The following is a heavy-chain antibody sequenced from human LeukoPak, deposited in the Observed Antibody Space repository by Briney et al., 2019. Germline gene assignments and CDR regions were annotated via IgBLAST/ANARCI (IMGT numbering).Heavy chain of an antibody. J-gene: IGHJ4*02. V-gene: IGHV3-23*01. CDR3: ASGKLYCSSTSCSPAGVDY. Sequence: GGSLRLSCAASGFTFSSYAMSWVRQAPGKGLEWVSAISGNGGRTYYADSVKGRFTISRDNSKNTLYLQMNSLRAEDTAVYYCASGKLYCSSTSCSPAGVDYWGQGTLVTVSS. D-gene: IGHD2-2*01. CDR1: GFTFSSYA. CDR2: ISGNGGRT.